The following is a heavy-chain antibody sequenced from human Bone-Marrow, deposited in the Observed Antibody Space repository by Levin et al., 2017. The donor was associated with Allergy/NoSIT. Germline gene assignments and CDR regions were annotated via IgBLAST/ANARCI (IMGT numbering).Heavy chain of an antibody. CDR2: INPSGGRT. CDR3: ARDSIYSRAGDY. J-gene: IGHJ4*02. CDR1: GYIFINFY. Sequence: ASVKVSCKASGYIFINFYIHWVRQAPGQGLEWMGIINPSGGRTTYSQKFQGRATMTRDRYTSTVYVALSSLRSEDTAVYYCARDSIYSRAGDYWGQGTLVTVSS. D-gene: IGHD4-11*01. V-gene: IGHV1-46*01.